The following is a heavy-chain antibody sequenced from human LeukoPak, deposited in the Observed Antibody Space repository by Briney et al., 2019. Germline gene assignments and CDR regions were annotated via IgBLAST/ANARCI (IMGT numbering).Heavy chain of an antibody. CDR2: INHSGST. V-gene: IGHV4-34*01. CDR3: ARQGFKYSSSSDQLPNYYYYYYMDV. D-gene: IGHD6-6*01. Sequence: SETLSLTCAVYGGSFSGYYWSWIRQPPGKGLEWIGEINHSGSTNYNPSLKSRVTISVDTSKNQFSLKLSSVTAADTAVYYCARQGFKYSSSSDQLPNYYYYYYMDVWGKGTTVTVSS. CDR1: GGSFSGYY. J-gene: IGHJ6*03.